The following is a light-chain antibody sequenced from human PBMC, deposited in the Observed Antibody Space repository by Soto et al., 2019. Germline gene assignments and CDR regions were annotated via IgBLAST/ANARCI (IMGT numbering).Light chain of an antibody. V-gene: IGKV1-27*01. CDR3: EKYNSAPWT. CDR1: QGISNY. Sequence: DIQMTQSPSSLSASVGDRVTITCRASQGISNYLAWYQQKPGKVPKLLIYAASTLQSGVPSRFSGSGSGTDFTLTISSLQTEDLATYYCEKYNSAPWTFGQGTKVEIK. J-gene: IGKJ1*01. CDR2: AAS.